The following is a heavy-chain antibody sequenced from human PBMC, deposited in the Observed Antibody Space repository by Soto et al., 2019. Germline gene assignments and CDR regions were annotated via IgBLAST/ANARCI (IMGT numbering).Heavy chain of an antibody. Sequence: QLQLQESGPGLVKPSETLSLTCTVSGGSIRSSSFHWGWIRQPPGQGLEWIGSIYYSGSTYYSPSLKSLVTISVDTSKNQFSLKLSSVTAADTAVYYCARRERSAGTDWWFDPWGQGNLVTVSS. CDR2: IYYSGST. CDR1: GGSIRSSSFH. D-gene: IGHD6-13*01. J-gene: IGHJ5*02. CDR3: ARRERSAGTDWWFDP. V-gene: IGHV4-39*01.